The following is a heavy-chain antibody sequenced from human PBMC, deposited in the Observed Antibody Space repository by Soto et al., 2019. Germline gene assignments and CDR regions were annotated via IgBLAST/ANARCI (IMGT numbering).Heavy chain of an antibody. CDR1: GGSMTSSNW. J-gene: IGHJ4*02. D-gene: IGHD1-26*01. CDR3: ARSEATGLDY. CDR2: AHHSGRT. V-gene: IGHV4-4*02. Sequence: QVQLQESGPGLVKPSGTLSLTCTVSGGSMTSSNWWNWVRQSPGKGLEWLGEAHHSGRTNYNPSLKSRVTISVDKSKHHFSLKLSSVTAADTAVYYCARSEATGLDYWGQGTLVTVSS.